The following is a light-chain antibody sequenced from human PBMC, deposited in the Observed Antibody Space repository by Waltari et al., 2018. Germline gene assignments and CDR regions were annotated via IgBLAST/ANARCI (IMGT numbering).Light chain of an antibody. CDR2: NVS. CDR1: SSDVGGYNY. Sequence: QSALTPPRSLSGSPRQSVTIPCTGTSSDVGGYNYVSWYQQYPGRAPKLVIYNVSKRPSGCPDRVSVSTSGNTASLTISGLQAEEEADYYCCSYAGNYLRVFGGGTRLTVL. J-gene: IGLJ3*02. CDR3: CSYAGNYLRV. V-gene: IGLV2-11*01.